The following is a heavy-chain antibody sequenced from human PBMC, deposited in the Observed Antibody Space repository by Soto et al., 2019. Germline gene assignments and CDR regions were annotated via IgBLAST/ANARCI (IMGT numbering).Heavy chain of an antibody. CDR3: ATTDTLSGDAFDI. CDR1: GYTLTELS. CDR2: FDPEDGET. J-gene: IGHJ3*02. D-gene: IGHD6-25*01. V-gene: IGHV1-24*01. Sequence: ASVKVSCKVSGYTLTELSMHWVRQAPGKGLEWMGGFDPEDGETIYAQKFQGRVTMTEDTSTDTAYMELSSLRTEDTAVYYCATTDTLSGDAFDIWGQGTMVTGSS.